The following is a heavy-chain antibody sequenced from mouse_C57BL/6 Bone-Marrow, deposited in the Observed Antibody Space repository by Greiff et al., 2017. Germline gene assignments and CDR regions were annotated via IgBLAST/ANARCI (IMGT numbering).Heavy chain of an antibody. CDR2: ISSGGSYT. V-gene: IGHV5-6*01. CDR1: GFTFSSYG. Sequence: EVQVVESGGDLVKPGGSLKLSCAASGFTFSSYGMSWVRQTPDKRLEWVATISSGGSYTYYPDSVKGRFTISRDNAKNTLYLQMSSLKSEDTAMYYCARKDGYYLFAYWGQGTLVTVSA. D-gene: IGHD2-3*01. CDR3: ARKDGYYLFAY. J-gene: IGHJ3*01.